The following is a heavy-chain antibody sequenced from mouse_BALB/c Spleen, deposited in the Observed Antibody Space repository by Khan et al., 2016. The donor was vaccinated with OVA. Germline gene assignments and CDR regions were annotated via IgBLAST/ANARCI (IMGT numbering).Heavy chain of an antibody. Sequence: QVQLQQSGPELVRPGVSVKISCKGSGYTFTDYAMHWVKRSHAKSLEWIGLISTYSGNTNYNQKFKGKATMTVDKSSSTAYMELARLTSEDSAIYYCARPAYDGYYDYWGQGTTLTVSS. D-gene: IGHD2-3*01. CDR3: ARPAYDGYYDY. V-gene: IGHV1S137*01. CDR2: ISTYSGNT. CDR1: GYTFTDYA. J-gene: IGHJ2*01.